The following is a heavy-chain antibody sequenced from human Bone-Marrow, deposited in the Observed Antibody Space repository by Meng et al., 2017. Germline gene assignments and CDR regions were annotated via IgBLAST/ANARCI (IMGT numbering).Heavy chain of an antibody. J-gene: IGHJ4*02. Sequence: GESLKISCVASGFRLTDAWMSWVRQAPGKGLEWVGRIERKSNGGTAEYAAPVKGRFTISRDDSKNTVYLQMNSLKTEDTAVYYCSGHIDYWGQGTLVTVSS. V-gene: IGHV3-15*04. CDR1: GFRLTDAW. CDR2: IERKSNGGTA. CDR3: SGHIDY. D-gene: IGHD5-12*01.